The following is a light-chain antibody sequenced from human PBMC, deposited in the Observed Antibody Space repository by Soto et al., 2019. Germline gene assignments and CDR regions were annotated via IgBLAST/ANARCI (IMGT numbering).Light chain of an antibody. CDR3: QQHDVWPAT. CDR1: QSVRNN. V-gene: IGKV3-15*01. CDR2: EAS. J-gene: IGKJ1*01. Sequence: EIVMTQSPATLSVSPGERFTLSCRASQSVRNNLAWYQQKPGQAPRLLIYEASIRATGVPARFSGSGDGTEFTLIISSLQSEDFAIYYCQQHDVWPATFGQGTKVDIK.